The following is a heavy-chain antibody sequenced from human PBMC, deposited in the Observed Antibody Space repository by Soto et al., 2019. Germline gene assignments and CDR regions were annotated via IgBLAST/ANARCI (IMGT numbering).Heavy chain of an antibody. CDR3: ANAEQPRRSIGFDY. Sequence: GGSLRLSCAVSGFTFASYFITWVRQAPWKGLEWVSSISATGGSTYYAGSVKGRFTISRDNSKNTLYLQMNSLRAEDTAIYYCANAEQPRRSIGFDYLGQGTLLTVSS. CDR1: GFTFASYF. CDR2: ISATGGST. V-gene: IGHV3-23*01. D-gene: IGHD6-6*01. J-gene: IGHJ4*02.